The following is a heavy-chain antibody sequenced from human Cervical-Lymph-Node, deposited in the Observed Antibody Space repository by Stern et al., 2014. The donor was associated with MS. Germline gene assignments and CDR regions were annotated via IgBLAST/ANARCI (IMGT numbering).Heavy chain of an antibody. Sequence: VQLLESGAEVKKPGSSVKVSCKAPGGSFNNYGIKWVRQAPGQGLEWMGGIIPFFNTTKYAQIFQGRLTMTADIPTSTAFMELSTLGSEDTAVYYCVRAESLVEVGGNYDYYGMDVWGQGTTVTVAS. D-gene: IGHD1-26*01. CDR3: VRAESLVEVGGNYDYYGMDV. CDR2: IIPFFNTT. CDR1: GGSFNNYG. V-gene: IGHV1-69*06. J-gene: IGHJ6*02.